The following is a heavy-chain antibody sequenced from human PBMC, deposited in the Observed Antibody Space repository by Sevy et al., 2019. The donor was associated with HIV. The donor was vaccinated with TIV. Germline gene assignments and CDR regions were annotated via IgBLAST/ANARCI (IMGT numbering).Heavy chain of an antibody. V-gene: IGHV3-23*01. J-gene: IGHJ4*02. D-gene: IGHD6-19*01. CDR3: AKSAPYSSGWYVYDY. Sequence: GGSLRLSCAASGFTFSSYAMSWVRQAPGKGLEWVSAISASGGSTYYADSVKGRFTISRDNSKNTLYLQMNSLRAEDTTVYYCAKSAPYSSGWYVYDYWGQGTLVTVSS. CDR1: GFTFSSYA. CDR2: ISASGGST.